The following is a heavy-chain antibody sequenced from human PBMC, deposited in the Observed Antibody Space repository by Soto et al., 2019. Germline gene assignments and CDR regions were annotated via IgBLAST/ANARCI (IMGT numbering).Heavy chain of an antibody. Sequence: QVQLQESGPGLVKPSETLSLTCTVSGGSVSGGSYCWSWIRQPPGKGLECIGYVYNSGSTTYNPSLKRRGTISVVTFKNQFSLVLSSVTATHSHVYYCPREPFTTSFDLWGRGTLVTVSS. CDR2: VYNSGST. CDR1: GGSVSGGSYC. V-gene: IGHV4-61*01. D-gene: IGHD2-2*01. J-gene: IGHJ2*01. CDR3: PREPFTTSFDL.